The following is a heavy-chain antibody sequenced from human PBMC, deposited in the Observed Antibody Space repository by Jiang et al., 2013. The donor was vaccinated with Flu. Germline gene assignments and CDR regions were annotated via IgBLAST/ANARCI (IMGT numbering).Heavy chain of an antibody. D-gene: IGHD3-22*01. V-gene: IGHV4-39*07. CDR3: ASLTYYYDSSGYVD. Sequence: PGLVKPSETLSLTCTVSGGSISSSSYYWGWIRQPPGKGLEWIGEIYHSGSTNYNPSLKSRVTMSIDKSKNEFSLKLSSVTAADTAVYYCASLTYYYDSSGYVDWGQGILVTVSS. CDR2: IYHSGST. CDR1: GGSISSSSYY. J-gene: IGHJ4*02.